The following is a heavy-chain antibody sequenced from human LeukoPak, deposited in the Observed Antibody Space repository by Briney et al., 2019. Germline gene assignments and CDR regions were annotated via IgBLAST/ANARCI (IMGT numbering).Heavy chain of an antibody. CDR3: ARERADYYDSSGYPPWFDP. J-gene: IGHJ5*02. D-gene: IGHD3-22*01. V-gene: IGHV3-21*01. CDR2: ISSISSYI. CDR1: GFTFSSCS. Sequence: PGGSLRLPCASSGFTFSSCSKNWVRQAPGKALEWVTSISSISSYIYYADSVKGRFTISRDNAKNSLYLQMNNLRAEDTAVYYCARERADYYDSSGYPPWFDPWGQGTLVTVSS.